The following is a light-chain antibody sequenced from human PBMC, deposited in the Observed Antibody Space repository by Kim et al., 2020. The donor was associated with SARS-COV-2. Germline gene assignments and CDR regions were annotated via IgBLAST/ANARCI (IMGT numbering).Light chain of an antibody. CDR3: CSYVGIFSEV. J-gene: IGLJ2*01. CDR1: SSDVGGYDY. V-gene: IGLV2-11*01. Sequence: QSALTQPRSVSGSPGQSVTISCTGTSSDVGGYDYVSWYQQHPGKAPKFMIYNVSKRPSGVPDRFSGSKSGNTASLTISGLQAEDEADYYCCSYVGIFSEVFGGGTQLTVL. CDR2: NVS.